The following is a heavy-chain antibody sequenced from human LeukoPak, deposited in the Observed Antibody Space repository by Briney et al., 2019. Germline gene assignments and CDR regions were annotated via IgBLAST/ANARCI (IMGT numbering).Heavy chain of an antibody. CDR2: INWNGGSR. Sequence: GGSLRLACAASGFNFDEYGMTWVRQAPGKGLEWVSGINWNGGSRGYADSVKGRFTISRDNAKKFLYLQMSSLRAEDTAFYYCARGSSFSNFWGQGILVTVSS. D-gene: IGHD6-13*01. CDR3: ARGSSFSNF. CDR1: GFNFDEYG. V-gene: IGHV3-20*04. J-gene: IGHJ4*02.